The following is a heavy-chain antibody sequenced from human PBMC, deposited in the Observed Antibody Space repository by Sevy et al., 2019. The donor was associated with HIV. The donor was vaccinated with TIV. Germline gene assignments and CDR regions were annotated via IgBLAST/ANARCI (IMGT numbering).Heavy chain of an antibody. V-gene: IGHV3-30*18. D-gene: IGHD6-19*01. J-gene: IGHJ4*02. Sequence: GGSLRLSCAASGFIFNRFGMHWVRQGPGKGLEWVAVMSYDGSKKYYADSVKGRFTISRDDSKNTLYVQMNSLRAEDTAGYYWAKEDGSGGPPPHWGQGTLVTVSS. CDR2: MSYDGSKK. CDR1: GFIFNRFG. CDR3: AKEDGSGGPPPH.